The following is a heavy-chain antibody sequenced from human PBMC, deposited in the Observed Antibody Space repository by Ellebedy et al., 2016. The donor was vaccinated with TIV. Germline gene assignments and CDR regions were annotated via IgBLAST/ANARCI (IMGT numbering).Heavy chain of an antibody. V-gene: IGHV3-30*18. CDR2: VSYDGSNK. J-gene: IGHJ3*02. CDR1: GFTFSSCG. D-gene: IGHD4-23*01. Sequence: GESLKISCAASGFTFSSCGMHWVRQAPGKGLEWVAVVSYDGSNKYYADSVRGRFHLSRDNSKNTLYLQMNSLSAEDTSVYYCAKDDYGGNSFIGTFDIWGQGTMVTVSS. CDR3: AKDDYGGNSFIGTFDI.